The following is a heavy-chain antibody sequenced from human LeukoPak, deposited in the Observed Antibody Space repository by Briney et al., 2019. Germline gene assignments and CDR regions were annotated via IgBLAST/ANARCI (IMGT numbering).Heavy chain of an antibody. V-gene: IGHV4-59*01. Sequence: SETLSLTCTVSGGSISSYYWSWIRQPPGKGLEWIGYIYYSGSTNYNPSLKSRVTISVDTSKNQFSLKLSSVTAADTAVYYCAKGTMIVVPYDYYMDVWGKGTTVTVSS. CDR3: AKGTMIVVPYDYYMDV. CDR1: GGSISSYY. D-gene: IGHD3-22*01. J-gene: IGHJ6*03. CDR2: IYYSGST.